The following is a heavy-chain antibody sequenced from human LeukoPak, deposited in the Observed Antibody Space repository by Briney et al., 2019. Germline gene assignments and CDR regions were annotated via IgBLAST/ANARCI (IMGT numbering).Heavy chain of an antibody. J-gene: IGHJ4*02. Sequence: GGSLRLSCAASGFTFSSYSMNWVRQAPGKGLEWVSSISSSSSYIYYADSVKGRFTISRDNAKNSLYLQMNSPRAEDTAVYYCARTVVRLQLRSWVPFDYWGQGTLVTVSS. CDR2: ISSSSSYI. V-gene: IGHV3-21*01. CDR3: ARTVVRLQLRSWVPFDY. CDR1: GFTFSSYS. D-gene: IGHD5-24*01.